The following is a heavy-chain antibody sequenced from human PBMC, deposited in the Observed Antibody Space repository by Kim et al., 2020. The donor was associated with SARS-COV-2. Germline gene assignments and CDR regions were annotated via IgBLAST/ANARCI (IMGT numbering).Heavy chain of an antibody. CDR3: AKVGSGSYYNVAFDY. V-gene: IGHV3-23*01. J-gene: IGHJ4*02. D-gene: IGHD3-10*01. CDR1: GFTFSSYA. CDR2: ISGSGGST. Sequence: GGSLRRSCAASGFTFSSYAMSWVRQAPGKGLEWVSAISGSGGSTYYADSVKGRFTISRDNSKNTLYLQMNSLRAEDTAVYYCAKVGSGSYYNVAFDYWGQGTLVTVSS.